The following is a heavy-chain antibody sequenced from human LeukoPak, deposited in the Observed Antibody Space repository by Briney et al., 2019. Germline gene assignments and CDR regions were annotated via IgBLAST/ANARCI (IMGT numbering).Heavy chain of an antibody. CDR3: AKGGKWDVTPFDY. V-gene: IGHV3-23*01. CDR1: GFTFTSYS. D-gene: IGHD1-26*01. J-gene: IGHJ4*02. CDR2: ISGGGGST. Sequence: GGSLRLSCAASGFTFTSYSMNWVRQAPGKGLEWVSTISGGGGSTYYADSVKGRFTISRDNSKNTLYLQVNSLRAEDTTVYYCAKGGKWDVTPFDYWGQGTLVTVSS.